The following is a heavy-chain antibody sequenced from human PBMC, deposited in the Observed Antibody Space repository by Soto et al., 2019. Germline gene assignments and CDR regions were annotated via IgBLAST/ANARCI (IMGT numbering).Heavy chain of an antibody. Sequence: QVQLVESGGGLVKPGGSLRLSCAASGFTFSDYYMSWIRQAPGKGLEWVSYISSSSSYTNYADSVKGRFTISRDNAKNSLYLQMNSLRAEDTAVYYCASAQGRKEKYSYGMGYYYYYGMDVWGQGTTVTVSS. CDR2: ISSSSSYT. CDR3: ASAQGRKEKYSYGMGYYYYYGMDV. V-gene: IGHV3-11*06. CDR1: GFTFSDYY. D-gene: IGHD5-18*01. J-gene: IGHJ6*02.